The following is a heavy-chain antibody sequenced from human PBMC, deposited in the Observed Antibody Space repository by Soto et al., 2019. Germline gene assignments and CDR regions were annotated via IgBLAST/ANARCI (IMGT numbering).Heavy chain of an antibody. J-gene: IGHJ6*02. CDR3: ASSTGDPLYYYGMDV. CDR1: GGTFSSYA. V-gene: IGHV1-69*13. Sequence: GASVKVSCKASGGTFSSYAISWVRQAPGQGLEWMGGIIPIFGTANYAQKFQGRVTITADESTSTAYMELSSLRSEDTAVYYCASSTGDPLYYYGMDVWGQGTTVTVSS. CDR2: IIPIFGTA. D-gene: IGHD1-26*01.